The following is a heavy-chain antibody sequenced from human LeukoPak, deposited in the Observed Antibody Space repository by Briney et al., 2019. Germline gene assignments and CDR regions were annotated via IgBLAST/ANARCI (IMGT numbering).Heavy chain of an antibody. CDR1: GGSISSYY. CDR2: IYYSGST. V-gene: IGHV4-59*01. Sequence: SETLSLTCTVSGGSISSYYWSWIRQPPGKGLEWIGYIYYSGSTNYNPSLKSRVTISVDTSKNQFSLKLSSVTAADTAVYYCARGLYYGSGSYSYFDYWGQGTLVTVSS. CDR3: ARGLYYGSGSYSYFDY. D-gene: IGHD3-10*01. J-gene: IGHJ4*02.